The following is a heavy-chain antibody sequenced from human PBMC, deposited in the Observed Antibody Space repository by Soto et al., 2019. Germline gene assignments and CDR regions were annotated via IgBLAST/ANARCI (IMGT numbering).Heavy chain of an antibody. CDR2: IYYSGST. Sequence: QVQLQESGPGLVKPSQTLSLTCTVSGGSISSGGYYWSWIRQHPGKGLEWIGYIYYSGSTYYNPSLKSRVTISVDTSKNQFSLKLSSVTAADTAVYYWARDRGLAYYYYGMDVWGQGTTVTVSS. V-gene: IGHV4-31*03. D-gene: IGHD3-10*01. CDR1: GGSISSGGYY. CDR3: ARDRGLAYYYYGMDV. J-gene: IGHJ6*02.